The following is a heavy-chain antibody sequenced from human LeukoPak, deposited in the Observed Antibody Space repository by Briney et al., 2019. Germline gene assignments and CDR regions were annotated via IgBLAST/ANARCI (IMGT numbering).Heavy chain of an antibody. V-gene: IGHV3-30-3*01. CDR2: ISYDGSNK. D-gene: IGHD3-10*01. CDR3: AKDLGAGGGSVFGS. Sequence: GGSLRLSCAASGFTFSSYAMHWVRQAPGKGLEWVAVISYDGSNKYYADSVKGRFTISRDNSKNTLYLQMNSLRAEDTAVYYCAKDLGAGGGSVFGSWGQGTLVTVSS. CDR1: GFTFSSYA. J-gene: IGHJ4*02.